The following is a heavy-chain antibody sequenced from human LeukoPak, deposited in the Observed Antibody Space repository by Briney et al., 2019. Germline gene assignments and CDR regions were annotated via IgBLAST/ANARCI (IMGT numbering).Heavy chain of an antibody. CDR2: ISYDGSNK. CDR1: GFTFSSYG. J-gene: IGHJ3*01. V-gene: IGHV3-30*03. CDR3: TTDGYRLITIFGVV. Sequence: GGSLRLSCAASGFTFSSYGMHWVRQAPGKGLEWVAVISYDGSNKYYADSVKGRFTISRDNSKNTLYLQMNSLKTEDTAVYYCTTDGYRLITIFGVVWGQGTMVTVSS. D-gene: IGHD3-3*01.